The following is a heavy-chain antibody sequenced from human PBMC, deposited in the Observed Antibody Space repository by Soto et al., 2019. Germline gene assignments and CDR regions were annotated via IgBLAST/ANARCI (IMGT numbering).Heavy chain of an antibody. CDR1: GYTFTSYD. V-gene: IGHV1-8*01. J-gene: IGHJ4*02. Sequence: ASVKVSCKASGYTFTSYDINWVRQATGQGLEWMGWMDANSGNTGYAQKFQGRVTMTRDTSISTAYMELSSLRSEDTAFYYCARIYDSSGYFFSEPWGQGPLVTVS. D-gene: IGHD3-22*01. CDR2: MDANSGNT. CDR3: ARIYDSSGYFFSEP.